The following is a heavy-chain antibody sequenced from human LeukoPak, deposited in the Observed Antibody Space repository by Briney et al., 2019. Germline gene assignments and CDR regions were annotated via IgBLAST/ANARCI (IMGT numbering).Heavy chain of an antibody. D-gene: IGHD3-3*01. Sequence: GGSLRLSCAASGFTFSSYAMSWVRQAPGKGLEWVSAISGSGGSTYYADSVKGRFTISRDNSKNTQYLQMNSLRAEDTAVYYCAGGPKDFWSGYYLNWFDPWGQGTLVTVSS. CDR1: GFTFSSYA. CDR2: ISGSGGST. J-gene: IGHJ5*02. CDR3: AGGPKDFWSGYYLNWFDP. V-gene: IGHV3-23*01.